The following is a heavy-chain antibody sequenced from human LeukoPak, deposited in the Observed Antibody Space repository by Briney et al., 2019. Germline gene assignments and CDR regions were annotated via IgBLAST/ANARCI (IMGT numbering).Heavy chain of an antibody. J-gene: IGHJ1*01. V-gene: IGHV1-69*04. CDR1: GGTFSSYA. D-gene: IGHD6-13*01. CDR2: SIPILGIA. Sequence: SVKVSCKASGGTFSSYAISWVRQAPGQGLEWMGRSIPILGIANYEQKFQGRVTITADKSTSTAYMELSSLRSEDTAVYYCARDERYSSSWYIYFQHWGQGTLVTVSS. CDR3: ARDERYSSSWYIYFQH.